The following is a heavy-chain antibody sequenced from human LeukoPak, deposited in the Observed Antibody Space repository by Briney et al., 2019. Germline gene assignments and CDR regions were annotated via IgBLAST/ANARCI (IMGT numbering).Heavy chain of an antibody. V-gene: IGHV3-9*03. CDR2: ISWNSGNI. Sequence: PGGSLRLSCAASGFTFSSYAMNWVRQAPGKGLEWVSGISWNSGNIGYADSVKGRFTISRDNAKNSLYLQMNSLRAEDMALYYCAKAGGYSSSSLAFFDYWGQGTLVTVSS. J-gene: IGHJ4*02. D-gene: IGHD6-6*01. CDR1: GFTFSSYA. CDR3: AKAGGYSSSSLAFFDY.